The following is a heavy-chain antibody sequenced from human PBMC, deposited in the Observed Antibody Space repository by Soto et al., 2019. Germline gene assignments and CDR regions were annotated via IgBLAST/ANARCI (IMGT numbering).Heavy chain of an antibody. CDR1: GYTFTGYY. CDR2: INPNSGGT. CDR3: AREGRGSDNWFDP. V-gene: IGHV1-2*04. J-gene: IGHJ5*02. Sequence: ASVKVSCKASGYTFTGYYMHWVRQAPGQGLEWMGWINPNSGGTNYAQKFQGWVTMTRDTSISTAYMELGRLRSDDTAVYYCAREGRGSDNWFDPWGQGTLVTVSS. D-gene: IGHD3-10*01.